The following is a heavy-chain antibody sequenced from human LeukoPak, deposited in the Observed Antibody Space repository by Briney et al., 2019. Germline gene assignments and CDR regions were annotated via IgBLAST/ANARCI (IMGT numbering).Heavy chain of an antibody. V-gene: IGHV4-30-2*01. J-gene: IGHJ4*02. CDR2: IYHSGST. D-gene: IGHD4-17*01. Sequence: SQTLSLTCTVSGGSISSGGYYWSWIQQPPGKGLEWIGYIYHSGSTNFNPSLQSRVLMSIDPSKSQFYLKLMSVTAADTAVYYCATSGPTVTSDFWGPGTLVIVSS. CDR3: ATSGPTVTSDF. CDR1: GGSISSGGYY.